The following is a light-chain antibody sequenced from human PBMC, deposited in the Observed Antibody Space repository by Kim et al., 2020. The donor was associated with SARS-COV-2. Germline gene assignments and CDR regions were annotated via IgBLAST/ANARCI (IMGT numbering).Light chain of an antibody. J-gene: IGLJ2*01. Sequence: GQSVTISRTGTSSDVGGYNYVTWYQQHPGKAPKVMIYDVSKRPSGVPDRFSGSKSGNTASLTISGLQAEDEADYHCCSYAGSYTLVFGGGTQLTVL. V-gene: IGLV2-11*03. CDR2: DVS. CDR3: CSYAGSYTLV. CDR1: SSDVGGYNY.